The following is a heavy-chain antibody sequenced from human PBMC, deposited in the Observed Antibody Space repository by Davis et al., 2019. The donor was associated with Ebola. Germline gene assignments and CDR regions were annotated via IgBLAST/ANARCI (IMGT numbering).Heavy chain of an antibody. Sequence: GESLKISCAASGFTFITFGMHWVRQAPGKGLEWVAFIQYDGRIEYYVDIVKGRFTISRDNSKNTLYLQMNSLRVEDTAVYYCAKGLDYWQLGGFDYWGQGSLVTVSS. CDR3: AKGLDYWQLGGFDY. CDR1: GFTFITFG. V-gene: IGHV3-30*02. D-gene: IGHD6-13*01. CDR2: IQYDGRIE. J-gene: IGHJ4*02.